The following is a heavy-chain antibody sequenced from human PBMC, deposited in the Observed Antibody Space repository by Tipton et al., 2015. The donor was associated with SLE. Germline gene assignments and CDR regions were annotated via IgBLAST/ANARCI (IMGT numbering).Heavy chain of an antibody. V-gene: IGHV3-23*01. CDR3: AKAGFFSGYYDAFDV. Sequence: SLRLSCVASGFTFTNFDMTWVRQAPGKGLELVSIMIGSDSSTYYADSMKGRFTISRDNSKNTLYLQMSSLRADDTAVYFCAKAGFFSGYYDAFDVWGQGTLVTVSS. D-gene: IGHD3-3*01. CDR2: MIGSDSST. CDR1: GFTFTNFD. J-gene: IGHJ3*01.